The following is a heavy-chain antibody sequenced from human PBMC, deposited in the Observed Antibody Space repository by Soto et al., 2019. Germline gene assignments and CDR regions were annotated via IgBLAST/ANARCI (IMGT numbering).Heavy chain of an antibody. Sequence: QVQLVQSGAEVKKPGASVKVSCKASGYTFTSYYMHWVRQAPGQGLEWMGIINPSGGSTSYAQKFQGRVTMTRDTSTSTVYMELSSLRSEDTAVYYCARDAVEYYDSSGYYYNPDYWGQGTLVTVSS. V-gene: IGHV1-46*03. D-gene: IGHD3-22*01. J-gene: IGHJ4*02. CDR3: ARDAVEYYDSSGYYYNPDY. CDR2: INPSGGST. CDR1: GYTFTSYY.